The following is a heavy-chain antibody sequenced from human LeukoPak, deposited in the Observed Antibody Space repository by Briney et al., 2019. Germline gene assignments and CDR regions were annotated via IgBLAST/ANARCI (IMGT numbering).Heavy chain of an antibody. J-gene: IGHJ3*02. D-gene: IGHD3-22*01. CDR2: IYPGDSDT. CDR1: GYSFTSYW. V-gene: IGHV5-51*01. Sequence: GESLKISCKGSGYSFTSYWIGWVRQMPGKGLEWMGIIYPGDSDTRYSPSFQGQVTISADKSISTAYLQWSSLKASDTAMYYCARHGIHWYYDSSGYSDAFDIWGQGTMVTVSS. CDR3: ARHGIHWYYDSSGYSDAFDI.